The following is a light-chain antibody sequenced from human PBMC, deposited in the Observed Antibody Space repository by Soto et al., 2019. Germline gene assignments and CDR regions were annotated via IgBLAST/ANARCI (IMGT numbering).Light chain of an antibody. J-gene: IGKJ4*01. CDR2: GAS. CDR3: QQYGTSPLT. CDR1: QSVRSNS. Sequence: EIVLTQSPRTLSLSPGESATLSCTASQSVRSNSLAWYQQKPGQAPRLLMFGASGRATGTPPRFSGRGSGTDFTLTIRRLEPEDFAVYYCQQYGTSPLTFGGGTKADI. V-gene: IGKV3-20*01.